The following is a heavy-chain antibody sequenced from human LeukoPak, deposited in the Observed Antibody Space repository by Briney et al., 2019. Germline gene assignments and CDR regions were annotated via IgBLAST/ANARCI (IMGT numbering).Heavy chain of an antibody. J-gene: IGHJ5*02. CDR1: GGSISSGDSY. V-gene: IGHV4-30-4*01. Sequence: SQTLSLTCTVSGGSISSGDSYWSWIRQPPGKGLEWIGYIYYSGSTYYNPSLKSRVTISVDTSKNQFSLKLSSVTAADTAVYYCARETSPYYDSSGYYYQNWFDPWGQGTLVTVSS. D-gene: IGHD3-22*01. CDR3: ARETSPYYDSSGYYYQNWFDP. CDR2: IYYSGST.